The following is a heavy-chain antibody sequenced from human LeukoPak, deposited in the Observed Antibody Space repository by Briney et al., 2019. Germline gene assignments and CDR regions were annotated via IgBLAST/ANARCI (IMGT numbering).Heavy chain of an antibody. Sequence: GGSLRLSCAASGFTFSSYWMHWVRHAPGKGRLWVSRINSDGTTTYYADSVKGRFTISRDNAKNTLYLQVNSLRAEDTAVYYCARGNYYGMDVWGQGTTVTVSS. J-gene: IGHJ6*02. CDR2: INSDGTTT. CDR1: GFTFSSYW. CDR3: ARGNYYGMDV. V-gene: IGHV3-74*01.